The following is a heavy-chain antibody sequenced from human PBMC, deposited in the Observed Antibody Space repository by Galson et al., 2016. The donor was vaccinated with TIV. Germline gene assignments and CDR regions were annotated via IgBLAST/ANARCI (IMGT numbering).Heavy chain of an antibody. J-gene: IGHJ4*02. CDR3: AKDPYIYGSYLDH. V-gene: IGHV1-69*13. CDR1: GGLVSNYA. CDR2: ITPIFGTT. D-gene: IGHD5-18*01. Sequence: SVKVSCKASGGLVSNYAISWVRQAPGQGLEWMGGITPIFGTTKYAQKFQGRVTITADESTRIVNMELSSLRSEDTAVYYCAKDPYIYGSYLDHWGQGTLVTVSS.